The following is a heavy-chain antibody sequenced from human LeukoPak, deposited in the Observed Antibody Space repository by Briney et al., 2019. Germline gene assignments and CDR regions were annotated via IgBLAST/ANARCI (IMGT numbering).Heavy chain of an antibody. V-gene: IGHV1-8*01. CDR3: ARAIAGYSYGYYYYYGMDV. J-gene: IGHJ6*02. Sequence: GASVKVSCKASGYTFTSYDINWVRQATGQGLAWMGWMNPNSGNTGYAQKFQGRVTMTRNTSISTAYMELSSLRSEDTAVYYCARAIAGYSYGYYYYYGMDVWGQGTTVTVSS. CDR1: GYTFTSYD. D-gene: IGHD5-18*01. CDR2: MNPNSGNT.